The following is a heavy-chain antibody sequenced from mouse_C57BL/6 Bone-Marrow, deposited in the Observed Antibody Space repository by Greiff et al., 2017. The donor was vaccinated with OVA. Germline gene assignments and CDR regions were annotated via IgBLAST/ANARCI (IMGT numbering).Heavy chain of an antibody. CDR2: IRNKANNHAT. Sequence: EVKLVESGGGLVQPGGSMKLSCAASGFTFSDAWMDWVRQSPEKGLEWVAEIRNKANNHATYYAESVKGRFTISRDDSKSSVYLQMNSLRAEDTGIYYCTREYDYDAWFAYWGQGTLVTVSA. CDR1: GFTFSDAW. J-gene: IGHJ3*01. V-gene: IGHV6-6*01. D-gene: IGHD2-4*01. CDR3: TREYDYDAWFAY.